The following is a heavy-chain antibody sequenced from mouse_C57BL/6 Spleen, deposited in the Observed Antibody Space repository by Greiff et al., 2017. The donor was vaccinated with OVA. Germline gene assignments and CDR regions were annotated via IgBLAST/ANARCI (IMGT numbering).Heavy chain of an antibody. CDR2: IWTGGGT. CDR3: ARSPYYSNSDWYFDV. D-gene: IGHD2-5*01. V-gene: IGHV2-9-1*01. Sequence: VKLMESGPGLVAPSQSLSITCTVSGFSLTSYAISWVRQPPGKGLEWLGVIWTGGGTNYNSALKSRLSISKDNSKSQVFLKMNSLQTDDTARYYCARSPYYSNSDWYFDVWGTGTTVTVSS. CDR1: GFSLTSYA. J-gene: IGHJ1*03.